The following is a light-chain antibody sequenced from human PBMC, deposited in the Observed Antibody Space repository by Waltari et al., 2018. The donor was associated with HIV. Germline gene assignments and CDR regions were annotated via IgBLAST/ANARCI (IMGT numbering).Light chain of an antibody. J-gene: IGKJ2*01. CDR3: MQALQSPRT. Sequence: DIVLSQSPPSLPVTPGEPASISCWSMQSVLHSNGYDYLDWYLQKPGQSPQVLIYLGSHRASGVPDRFSGSGSGTDFTLKISRVEAEDVGVYYCMQALQSPRTFGQGTKLEI. CDR2: LGS. CDR1: QSVLHSNGYDY. V-gene: IGKV2-28*01.